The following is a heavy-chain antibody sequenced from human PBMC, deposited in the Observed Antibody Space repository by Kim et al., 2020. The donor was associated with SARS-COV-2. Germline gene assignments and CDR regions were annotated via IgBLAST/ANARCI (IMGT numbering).Heavy chain of an antibody. CDR3: AKGMANEYYYGMDV. J-gene: IGHJ6*02. CDR2: ISGSGGST. V-gene: IGHV3-23*01. Sequence: GGSLRLSCAASGFTFSSYAMSWVRQAPGKGLEWVSAISGSGGSTYYADSVKGRFTISRDNSKNTLYLQMNSLRAEDTAVYYCAKGMANEYYYGMDVWGQGTTVTVSS. CDR1: GFTFSSYA. D-gene: IGHD1-1*01.